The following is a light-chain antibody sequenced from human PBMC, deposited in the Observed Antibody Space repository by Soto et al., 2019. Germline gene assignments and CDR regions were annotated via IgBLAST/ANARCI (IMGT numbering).Light chain of an antibody. CDR2: FGS. J-gene: IGKJ5*01. CDR3: MQALQSLT. CDR1: QSLLYNNTYSY. Sequence: DVVMTQSPLTLPVTPGEPASISCRSSQSLLYNNTYSYLDWYVQKPWQSPQLLIYFGSNRAPGVPDRFSGSGSGTDFTLKINRVEAEDVRTYYCMQALQSLTFGQGTRLEIK. V-gene: IGKV2-28*01.